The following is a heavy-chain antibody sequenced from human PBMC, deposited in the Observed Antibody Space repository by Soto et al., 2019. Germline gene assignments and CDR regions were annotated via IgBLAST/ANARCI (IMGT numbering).Heavy chain of an antibody. V-gene: IGHV4-4*02. J-gene: IGHJ6*02. D-gene: IGHD3-3*02. CDR2: IFHSGNT. CDR1: GGSITGSDW. Sequence: PSETLSLTCLVSGGSITGSDWWTWVRQPPEKGLEWIGEIFHSGNTNYSPSLKSRVTISLDKSANQFSLKVNSVTAADTAIYYCANRPFFEWAQYYGLEVWGQGTTVTVSS. CDR3: ANRPFFEWAQYYGLEV.